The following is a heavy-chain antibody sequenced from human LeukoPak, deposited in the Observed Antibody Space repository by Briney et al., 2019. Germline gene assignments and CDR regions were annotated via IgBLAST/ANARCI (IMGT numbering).Heavy chain of an antibody. Sequence: PGGSLRLSCAASGFTVSSNYMSWVRQTPGKGLEWVSVIYSTGSTFYADSVRGRFTISRDNSKNTLYLQMNSLRAEDTALYYCARGGSRQPFDYWGQGTLVTVSS. CDR2: IYSTGST. V-gene: IGHV3-53*01. CDR3: ARGGSRQPFDY. D-gene: IGHD1-26*01. CDR1: GFTVSSNY. J-gene: IGHJ4*02.